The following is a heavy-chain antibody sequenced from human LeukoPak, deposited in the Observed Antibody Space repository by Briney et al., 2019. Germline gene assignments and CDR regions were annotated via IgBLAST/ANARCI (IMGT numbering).Heavy chain of an antibody. CDR1: GFTFSSYA. Sequence: GGSLRLSCAASGFTFSSYAMTWVRQAPGKGVEWVSSISDSAGHTYYADSVRGRFTISRDNSKNTLFLQMTSLRAEDTAVYYCAKDGVWQSYYFDYWGQGTLVTVSS. CDR3: AKDGVWQSYYFDY. V-gene: IGHV3-23*01. D-gene: IGHD6-19*01. J-gene: IGHJ4*02. CDR2: ISDSAGHT.